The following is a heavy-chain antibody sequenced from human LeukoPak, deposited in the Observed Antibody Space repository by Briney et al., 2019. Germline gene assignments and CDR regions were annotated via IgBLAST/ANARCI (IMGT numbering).Heavy chain of an antibody. Sequence: SETLSLTCTVSGGSISSYYWSWIRQPPGKGLEWIGEINHSGSTNYNPSLKSRVTISVDTSKNQFSLKLSSVTAADTAVYYCARGRQLVRWFDPWGQGTLVTVSS. CDR1: GGSISSYY. D-gene: IGHD6-6*01. CDR2: INHSGST. V-gene: IGHV4-34*01. J-gene: IGHJ5*02. CDR3: ARGRQLVRWFDP.